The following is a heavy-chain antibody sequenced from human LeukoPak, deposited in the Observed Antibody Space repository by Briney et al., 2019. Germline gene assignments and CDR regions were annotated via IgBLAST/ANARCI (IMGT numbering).Heavy chain of an antibody. CDR2: IYYSGST. Sequence: SETLSLTCTVSGGSISSYYWSWIRQPPGKGLEWIGYIYYSGSTNYNPSLKSRVTISVDTSKNQFSLKLSSVTAADTAVYYCARAVTIFGVVRGRWFDPWGQGTLVTVSS. V-gene: IGHV4-59*01. D-gene: IGHD3-3*01. CDR1: GGSISSYY. J-gene: IGHJ5*02. CDR3: ARAVTIFGVVRGRWFDP.